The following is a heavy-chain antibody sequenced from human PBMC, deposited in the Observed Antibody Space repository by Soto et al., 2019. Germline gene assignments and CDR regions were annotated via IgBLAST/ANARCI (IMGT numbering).Heavy chain of an antibody. CDR2: TSAYNGNT. D-gene: IGHD3-10*01. J-gene: IGHJ5*02. CDR3: ARGAPRTWFGELYNWFDP. CDR1: GYTFTSYG. V-gene: IGHV1-18*01. Sequence: QVQLVQSGAEVKKPGASVKVSCKASGYTFTSYGISWVRQAPGQGLEWMGRTSAYNGNTNYAQKLQGRVTMTTDTSTSTAYMELRSLRSDDTAVYYCARGAPRTWFGELYNWFDPWGQGTLVTVSS.